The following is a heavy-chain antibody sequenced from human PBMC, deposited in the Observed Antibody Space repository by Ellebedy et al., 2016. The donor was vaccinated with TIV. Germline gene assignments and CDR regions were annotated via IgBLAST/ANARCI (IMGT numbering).Heavy chain of an antibody. Sequence: SETLSLTXFVAGGSISTHYWHWIRQPPGKGLEWVGYTHYSGATSYNPSLNSRVTLSLDTSKNQLSLRLSSVTAADTAVYYCAREYSAFDYWGQGTLVTVSS. V-gene: IGHV4-59*11. J-gene: IGHJ4*02. CDR2: THYSGAT. D-gene: IGHD2-21*01. CDR1: GGSISTHY. CDR3: AREYSAFDY.